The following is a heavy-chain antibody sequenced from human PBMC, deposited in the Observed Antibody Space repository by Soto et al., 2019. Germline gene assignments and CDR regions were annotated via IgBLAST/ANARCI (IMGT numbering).Heavy chain of an antibody. J-gene: IGHJ4*01. Sequence: GGSLRLSCAASGFTVGTNYMSWVRQAPGKGLEWVSVIYNGDTTYYPNSVKGRFNISRDNSKNTVYLQMNTLRAEDTAVYYCARVKCPEGGYFDSWGQGTLVTVSS. CDR2: IYNGDTT. D-gene: IGHD3-16*01. V-gene: IGHV3-66*01. CDR1: GFTVGTNY. CDR3: ARVKCPEGGYFDS.